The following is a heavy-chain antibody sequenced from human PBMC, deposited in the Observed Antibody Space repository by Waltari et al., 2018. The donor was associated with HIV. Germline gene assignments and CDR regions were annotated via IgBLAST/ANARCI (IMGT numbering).Heavy chain of an antibody. CDR2: IYHSGGT. CDR1: GGSISSSNW. V-gene: IGHV4-4*02. D-gene: IGHD3-22*01. CDR3: AMYYHDSSGYYYVFPAGKGAFDI. J-gene: IGHJ3*02. Sequence: QVQLQESGPGLVKPSGTLSLTCAVSGGSISSSNWWSWVRQPPGTGLEWIGEIYHSGGTNYNPSLNSRVTISVDKSKDQFSLKLGSVTAADTAVYYCAMYYHDSSGYYYVFPAGKGAFDIWGQGTMVTVSS.